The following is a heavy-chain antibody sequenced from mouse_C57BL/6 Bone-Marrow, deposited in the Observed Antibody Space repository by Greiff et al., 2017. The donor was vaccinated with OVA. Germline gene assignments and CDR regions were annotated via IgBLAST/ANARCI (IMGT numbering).Heavy chain of an antibody. V-gene: IGHV5-17*01. CDR3: ATGTRYFDV. CDR1: GFTFSDYG. Sequence: EVKLMESGGGLVKPGGSLKLSCAASGFTFSDYGMHWVRQAPEKGLEWVAYISSGSSTIYYADTVKGRFTISRDNAKNTLFLQKTSLRSEDTAMYYCATGTRYFDVWGTGTTVTVSS. CDR2: ISSGSSTI. J-gene: IGHJ1*03. D-gene: IGHD4-1*01.